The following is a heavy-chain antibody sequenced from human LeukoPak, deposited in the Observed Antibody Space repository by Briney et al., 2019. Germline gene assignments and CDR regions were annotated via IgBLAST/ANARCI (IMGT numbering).Heavy chain of an antibody. CDR1: GFTFSDYY. V-gene: IGHV3-11*04. CDR3: ARDHAPRRYDFWSGYYYDY. Sequence: GGSLRLSCAASGFTFSDYYMSWIRQAPGKGLEWVSYISSSGSTIYYADSVKGRFTISRDNAKNSLYLQMNSLRAEDTAVYYCARDHAPRRYDFWSGYYYDYWGQGTLVTVSS. J-gene: IGHJ4*02. D-gene: IGHD3-3*01. CDR2: ISSSGSTI.